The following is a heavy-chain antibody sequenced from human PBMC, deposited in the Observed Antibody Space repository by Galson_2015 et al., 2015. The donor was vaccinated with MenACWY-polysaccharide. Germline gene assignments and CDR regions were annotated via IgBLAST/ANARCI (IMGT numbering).Heavy chain of an antibody. CDR1: GGSISSSSYY. CDR3: ASVTASSHYYYGMDV. Sequence: LSLTCTVSGGSISSSSYYWGWIRQPPGKGLEWIGSIYYSGSTYYNPSLKSRVTISVDTSKNQFSLKLSSVTAADTAVYYCASVTASSHYYYGMDVWGQGTTVTVSS. V-gene: IGHV4-39*07. D-gene: IGHD2-21*02. CDR2: IYYSGST. J-gene: IGHJ6*02.